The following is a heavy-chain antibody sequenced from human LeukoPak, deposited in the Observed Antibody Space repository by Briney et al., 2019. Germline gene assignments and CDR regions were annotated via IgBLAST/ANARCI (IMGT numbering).Heavy chain of an antibody. D-gene: IGHD3-10*01. V-gene: IGHV3-48*04. J-gene: IGHJ4*02. CDR1: GFTFSSYA. CDR3: ARLGGGWNDY. CDR2: ISSSSTI. Sequence: PGGSLRLSCAASGFTFSSYAMSWVRQAPGKGLEWVSYISSSSTIYYADSVKGRFTTSRDNAKNSLYLQMNSLRAEDTAVYYCARLGGGWNDYWGQGTLVTVSS.